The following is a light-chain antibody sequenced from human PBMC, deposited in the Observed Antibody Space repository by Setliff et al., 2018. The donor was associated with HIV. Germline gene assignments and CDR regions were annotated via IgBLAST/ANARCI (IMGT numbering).Light chain of an antibody. V-gene: IGKV3-20*01. J-gene: IGKJ5*01. CDR1: QNVTSNY. CDR3: QHYGSSTIT. CDR2: GAS. Sequence: EIVLTQSPGTLSLSPGETATLSCRASQNVTSNYVAWYQQKRGQAPRLLIYGASSRATGTPDRFTGSASGTGFTLTIGRLESEDFAVYFCQHYGSSTITFGQGTRLEIK.